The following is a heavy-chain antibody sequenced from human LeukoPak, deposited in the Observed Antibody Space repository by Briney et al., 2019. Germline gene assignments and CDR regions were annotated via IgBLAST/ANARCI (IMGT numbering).Heavy chain of an antibody. CDR1: GFTFSSYE. CDR2: ISSCCSTI. J-gene: IGHJ6*02. CDR3: ARDIV. Sequence: LGGSLRLSCAASGFTFSSYEMNWVRQAQGTGLERVSFISSCCSTIYYADSVQGRFTTSRDNAKNSLYLQRNSLRAEDTAVYDCARDIVWGQGTTFTVSS. V-gene: IGHV3-48*03.